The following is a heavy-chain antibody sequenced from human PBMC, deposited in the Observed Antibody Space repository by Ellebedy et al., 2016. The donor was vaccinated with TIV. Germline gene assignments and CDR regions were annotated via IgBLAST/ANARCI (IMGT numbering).Heavy chain of an antibody. CDR1: GGSISSGGYY. V-gene: IGHV4-31*01. J-gene: IGHJ2*01. CDR2: IYYSGST. Sequence: MPSETLSLTCTVSGGSISSGGYYWSWIRQHPGKGLEWIGYIYYSGSTYYNPSLKSQVTISVDTSKNQFSLKLSSVTAADTAVYYCARGRYYYDSSGYYQNYWYFDLWGRGTLVTVSS. D-gene: IGHD3-22*01. CDR3: ARGRYYYDSSGYYQNYWYFDL.